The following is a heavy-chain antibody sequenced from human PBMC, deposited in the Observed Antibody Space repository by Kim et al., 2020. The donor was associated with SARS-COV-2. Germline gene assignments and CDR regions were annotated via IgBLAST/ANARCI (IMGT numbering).Heavy chain of an antibody. CDR3: AAISGYFDWLGAFDI. CDR2: IYPGDSDT. J-gene: IGHJ3*02. V-gene: IGHV5-51*01. Sequence: GESLKISCKGSGYSFTSYWIGWVRQMPGKGLEWMGIIYPGDSDTRYSPSFQGQVTISADKSISTAYLQWSSLKASDTAMYYCAAISGYFDWLGAFDIWGQGTMVTVSS. D-gene: IGHD3-9*01. CDR1: GYSFTSYW.